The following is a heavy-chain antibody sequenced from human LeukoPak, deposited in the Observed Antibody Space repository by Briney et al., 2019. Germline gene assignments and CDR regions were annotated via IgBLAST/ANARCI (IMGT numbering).Heavy chain of an antibody. J-gene: IGHJ4*02. Sequence: PGGSLRLSCAASGFTFSDYYMSWIRQVPGKGLEWVSYIGLTDTTIYYADSLKGRFAISRDNSKNTLYLQMNSLRAEDTAIYYCAKAAGMGDNYYNFYFDYWGQGTLVTVSS. V-gene: IGHV3-11*01. CDR2: IGLTDTTI. CDR1: GFTFSDYY. D-gene: IGHD5-24*01. CDR3: AKAAGMGDNYYNFYFDY.